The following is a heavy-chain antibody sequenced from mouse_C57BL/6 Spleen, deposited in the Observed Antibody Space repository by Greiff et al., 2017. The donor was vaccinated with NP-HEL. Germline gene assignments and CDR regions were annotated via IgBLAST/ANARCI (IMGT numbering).Heavy chain of an antibody. CDR1: GYTFTSYW. CDR2: IPPNSGST. V-gene: IGHV1-64*01. J-gene: IGHJ2*01. D-gene: IGHD2-4*01. Sequence: VQLQQPGAELVKPGASVKLACKASGYTFTSYWMHWVKQRPGQGLEWIGMIPPNSGSTNYNEKFKSKATLTVDKSSSTAYMQLSSLTSEDSAVYYCARVHYDYDAGYFDYWGQGTTLTVSS. CDR3: ARVHYDYDAGYFDY.